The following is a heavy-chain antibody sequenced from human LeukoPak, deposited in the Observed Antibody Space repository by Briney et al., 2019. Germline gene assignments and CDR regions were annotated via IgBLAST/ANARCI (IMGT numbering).Heavy chain of an antibody. CDR1: GGSISSGGYY. D-gene: IGHD2-2*01. J-gene: IGHJ4*02. CDR2: IYYSGST. CDR3: ARSEGIHCSSTSCPPDY. V-gene: IGHV4-31*03. Sequence: SGTLSLTCTVSGGSISSGGYYWSWIRQHPGKGLEWIGYIYYSGSTYYNPSLKSRVTISVDTSKNQFSLKLSSVTAADTAVYYCARSEGIHCSSTSCPPDYWGQGTLVTVSS.